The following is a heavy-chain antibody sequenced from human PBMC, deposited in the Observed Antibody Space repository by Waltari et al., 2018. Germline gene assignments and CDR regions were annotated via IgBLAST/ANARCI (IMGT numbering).Heavy chain of an antibody. CDR1: GFTVNHHY. J-gene: IGHJ2*01. V-gene: IGHV3-66*02. CDR2: IYSRGAT. D-gene: IGHD2-21*02. Sequence: QLVESGGGLVQPGGSRRPPCAGSGFTVNHHYMSWVPQPPGKGLEWVSIIYSRGATYYAESVKGRFTISRDNSNMLYLQMRSLRAEDTAVYYCARHCGGDCLHWYFDLWGRGTLVTVSS. CDR3: ARHCGGDCLHWYFDL.